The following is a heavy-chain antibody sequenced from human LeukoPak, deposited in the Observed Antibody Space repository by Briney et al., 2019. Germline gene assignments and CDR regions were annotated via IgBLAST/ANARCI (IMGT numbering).Heavy chain of an antibody. CDR3: ASDKRPFDS. V-gene: IGHV4-39*01. Sequence: SETLSLTCTVSGGSINTSSYFCGWIRQPPGKGLEWIGNIYYSGSTYYNPSLRSRVTISVDTSKNQFSLRLSSVTAADTAVYYCASDKRPFDSWGQGTLVTVSS. CDR2: IYYSGST. J-gene: IGHJ4*02. CDR1: GGSINTSSYF. D-gene: IGHD6-6*01.